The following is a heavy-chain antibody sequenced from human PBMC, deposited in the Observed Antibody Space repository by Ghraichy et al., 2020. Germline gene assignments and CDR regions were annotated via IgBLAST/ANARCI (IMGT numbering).Heavy chain of an antibody. CDR1: GGSVSDSLYY. CDR3: ARFNRQQLYYFDS. CDR2: VYYTESS. V-gene: IGHV4-39*01. D-gene: IGHD6-13*01. Sequence: SETLSLTCTLSGGSVSDSLYYWAWIRQPPGKGLEWIGNVYYTESSFYNPSLKSRLTLSVDTSRNQFSLKLTSVSAADTAIYYCARFNRQQLYYFDSWGQGTQVTVSS. J-gene: IGHJ4*02.